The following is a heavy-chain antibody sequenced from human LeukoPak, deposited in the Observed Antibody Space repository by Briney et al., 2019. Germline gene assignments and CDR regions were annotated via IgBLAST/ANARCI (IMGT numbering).Heavy chain of an antibody. CDR3: ARGLGYCTSTTCLLPFDY. D-gene: IGHD2-2*01. J-gene: IGHJ4*02. V-gene: IGHV3-53*01. CDR2: IYRGGST. CDR1: GFTFSTYY. Sequence: GGSLRLSCAASGFTFSTYYMSWVRQAPGKGLEWVSVIYRGGSTYYTDSVKARFTVSRDNSKNTLYLQMNLLRAEDTAMYYCARGLGYCTSTTCLLPFDYWGQGTLVTVSS.